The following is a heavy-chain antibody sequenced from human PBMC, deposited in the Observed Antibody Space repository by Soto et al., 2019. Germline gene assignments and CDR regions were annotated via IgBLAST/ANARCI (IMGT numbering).Heavy chain of an antibody. D-gene: IGHD3-16*01. CDR3: XXXXXXXXXXXRFLAY. CDR2: ISGSGGST. J-gene: IGHJ4*02. Sequence: EVQVLESGGGLVQPGGSLRLSCAASGFTFSSYAMSWVRQAPGKGLEWVSAISGSGGSTYYADSVKGRFTISRDNSKXXXXXXXXXXXXXXXXXXXXXXXXXXXXXXXRFLAYWGQGTLVTVSS. CDR1: GFTFSSYA. V-gene: IGHV3-23*01.